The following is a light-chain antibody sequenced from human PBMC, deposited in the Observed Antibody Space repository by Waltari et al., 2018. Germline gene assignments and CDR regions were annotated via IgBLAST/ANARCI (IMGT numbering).Light chain of an antibody. CDR3: QQYNTYPLT. CDR1: QGISNW. J-gene: IGKJ4*01. Sequence: DIQMTQSPSSLSASVGDRVTITCRASQGISNWLAWYQQKPGKAPKSLIYDASRLQSGVPSRFSGSRSGTRFTLTISSLQPEDSATYYCQQYNTYPLTFGGGTKVEIK. CDR2: DAS. V-gene: IGKV1D-16*01.